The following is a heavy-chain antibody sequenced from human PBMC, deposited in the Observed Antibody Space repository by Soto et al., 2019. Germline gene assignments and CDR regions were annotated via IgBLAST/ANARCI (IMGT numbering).Heavy chain of an antibody. J-gene: IGHJ4*02. Sequence: GGSLRLSCAASGFTFSRDWMSWVRQAPEKGLEWVGNIKQDGSEQYYMDSVKGRFTISRDNAKNSLYLQMNSLRAEDTAVYYCAKEGRLWSFDYWGQGTLVTVS. D-gene: IGHD3-10*01. V-gene: IGHV3-7*01. CDR1: GFTFSRDW. CDR3: AKEGRLWSFDY. CDR2: IKQDGSEQ.